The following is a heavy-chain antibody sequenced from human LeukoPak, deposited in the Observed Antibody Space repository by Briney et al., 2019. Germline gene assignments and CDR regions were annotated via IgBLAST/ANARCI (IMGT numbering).Heavy chain of an antibody. Sequence: PGGSLRLSCAASGFTFSSYAMHWVRQAPGKGLEWVAVISYDGSTKYYADSVKGRFTISRDNSKNTLYLQMNSLRAEDTAVYYCARDALTPYYEYYFDYWGQGTLVTVSS. V-gene: IGHV3-30*01. CDR1: GFTFSSYA. CDR2: ISYDGSTK. CDR3: ARDALTPYYEYYFDY. D-gene: IGHD3-3*01. J-gene: IGHJ4*02.